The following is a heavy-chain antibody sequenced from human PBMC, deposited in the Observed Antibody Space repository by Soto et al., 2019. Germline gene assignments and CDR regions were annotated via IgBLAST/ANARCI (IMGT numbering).Heavy chain of an antibody. CDR3: ARVTRNADAFDI. CDR1: GYTFTSYA. CDR2: INTNTGNP. D-gene: IGHD1-1*01. Sequence: QVQLVQSGSELKKPGASVKVYCKASGYTFTSYALNWVRQAPGQGLAWMGWINTNTGNPTSAQGFTGRFVFSFDTSASTAYLQIFSLKAEDTAVYYCARVTRNADAFDIWGQGTLVTVSS. V-gene: IGHV7-4-1*01. J-gene: IGHJ3*02.